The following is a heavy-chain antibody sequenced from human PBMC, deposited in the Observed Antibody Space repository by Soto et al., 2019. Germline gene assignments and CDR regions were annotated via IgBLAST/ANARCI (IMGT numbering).Heavy chain of an antibody. J-gene: IGHJ4*02. CDR2: INSDVSST. CDR3: ARDLTGLVFDY. D-gene: IGHD3-16*01. Sequence: EVQLVESGGGLVQPGGSLRLSCAASGFTFSSYWMHWVRQAPGKGLVWVSSINSDVSSTTYADSVKGRFTISRDNAKNTLYLQMNSLRADDTAVYYCARDLTGLVFDYWGQGTLVTVSS. CDR1: GFTFSSYW. V-gene: IGHV3-74*01.